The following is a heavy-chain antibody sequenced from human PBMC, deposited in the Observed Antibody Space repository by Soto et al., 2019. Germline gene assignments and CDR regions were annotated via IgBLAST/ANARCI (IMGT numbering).Heavy chain of an antibody. D-gene: IGHD2-8*01. CDR3: ARGPNNGPCYMDV. CDR1: GFTFSSYW. Sequence: EVQLVESGGGLVQPGGSLRLSCAASGFTFSSYWMHWVRQAPGKGLVWVSRINSAGTVTNYADSVKGRFTISGDNTKNTLYLQMNSLRAEDTAVYYCARGPNNGPCYMDVWGKGTTVTVSS. CDR2: INSAGTVT. J-gene: IGHJ6*03. V-gene: IGHV3-74*01.